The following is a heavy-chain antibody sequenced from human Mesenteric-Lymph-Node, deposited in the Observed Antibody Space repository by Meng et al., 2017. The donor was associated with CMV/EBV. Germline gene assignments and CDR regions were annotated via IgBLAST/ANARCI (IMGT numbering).Heavy chain of an antibody. CDR2: IYYSGST. CDR1: GGSISRSSYY. J-gene: IGHJ5*02. D-gene: IGHD4-17*01. Sequence: LRLSCTVSGGSISRSSYYWDWIRQSPGKGLEWIGSIYYSGSTYYNPSLKSRVTISVDTSKNQFSLKLSSVTAADTAVYYCARHEMTTVTTNWFDPWGQGTLVTVSS. CDR3: ARHEMTTVTTNWFDP. V-gene: IGHV4-39*01.